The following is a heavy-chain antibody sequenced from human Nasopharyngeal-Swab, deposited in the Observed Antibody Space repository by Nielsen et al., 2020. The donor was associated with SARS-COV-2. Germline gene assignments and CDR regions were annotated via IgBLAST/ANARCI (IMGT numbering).Heavy chain of an antibody. CDR3: ARSRLPGVFSVTASWYFDL. D-gene: IGHD2-21*02. CDR2: IYSGGSS. V-gene: IGHV3-53*01. J-gene: IGHJ2*01. Sequence: VRQMPGKGLEWVSVIYSGGSSHYADSVKGRFTISRDNSKNALYLQMNSLRAEDTAVYYCARSRLPGVFSVTASWYFDLWGRGTLVTVSS.